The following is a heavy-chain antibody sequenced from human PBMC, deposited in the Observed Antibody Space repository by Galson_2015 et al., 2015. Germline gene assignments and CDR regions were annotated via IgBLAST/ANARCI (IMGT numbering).Heavy chain of an antibody. CDR2: ITPLFDTP. D-gene: IGHD2-2*01. CDR1: GGSFSMYS. J-gene: IGHJ4*02. V-gene: IGHV1-69*06. Sequence: SVKVSCKASGGSFSMYSISWVRQAPGQGLQWMGGITPLFDTPNYAQKFQGRVTITAEKSTNTAYMELSSLRSEDTALYYCARASQEFTKTSCPYNYWGQGTLVTVSS. CDR3: ARASQEFTKTSCPYNY.